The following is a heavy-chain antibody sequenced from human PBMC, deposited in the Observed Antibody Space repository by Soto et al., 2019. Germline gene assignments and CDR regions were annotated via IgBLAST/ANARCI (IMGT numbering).Heavy chain of an antibody. CDR2: ISGSGGST. D-gene: IGHD4-17*01. Sequence: EVQLLESGGGLVQPGGSLRPSGAAPEFTLSSYARAWVRRVQGKGWGWVSAISGSGGSTYYPDSVKGRFTISRDNSKNTLYLQMNSLRAEDTAVYYCAKSLDYGDYYFDYWGQGTLVTVSS. J-gene: IGHJ4*02. V-gene: IGHV3-23*01. CDR1: EFTLSSYA. CDR3: AKSLDYGDYYFDY.